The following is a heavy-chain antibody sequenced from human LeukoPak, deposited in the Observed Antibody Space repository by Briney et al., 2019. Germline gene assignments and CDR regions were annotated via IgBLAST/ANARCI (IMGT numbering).Heavy chain of an antibody. CDR2: ISYDGSNK. J-gene: IGHJ6*02. D-gene: IGHD5-12*01. CDR3: ASVATIGDYYGMDV. Sequence: GGSLRLSCVASGFNVSDHYMSWIRQAPGKGLEWVAVISYDGSNKYYADSVKGRFTISRDNSKNTLYLQMNSLRAEDTAVYYCASVATIGDYYGMDVWGQGTTVTVSS. CDR1: GFNVSDHY. V-gene: IGHV3-30*03.